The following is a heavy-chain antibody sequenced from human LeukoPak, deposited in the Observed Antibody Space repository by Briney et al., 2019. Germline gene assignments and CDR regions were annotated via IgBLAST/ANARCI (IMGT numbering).Heavy chain of an antibody. J-gene: IGHJ4*02. CDR3: AKSYYDSSGYRGDFDS. Sequence: PGWSLRLSCAASGFTFRSYAMHWVRQAPGKGLEGVAVISSDGSNNYYADSVKGRFTISRDNSKKTLYLQMNSLRAEDTAVYYCAKSYYDSSGYRGDFDSWGQGTQVTVSS. CDR1: GFTFRSYA. CDR2: ISSDGSNN. V-gene: IGHV3-30*04. D-gene: IGHD3-22*01.